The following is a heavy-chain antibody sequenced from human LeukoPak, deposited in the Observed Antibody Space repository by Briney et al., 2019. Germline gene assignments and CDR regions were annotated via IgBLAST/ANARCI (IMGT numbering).Heavy chain of an antibody. CDR1: GGTFSSDA. CDR3: ARDGNEYYYDSSGYYYDY. J-gene: IGHJ4*02. Sequence: SVKVSCKASGGTFSSDAISWVRQAPGQGLEWMGGIIPIFGTANYAQKFQGRVTITADESTSTAYMELSSLRSEDTAVYYCARDGNEYYYDSSGYYYDYWGQGTLVTVSS. D-gene: IGHD3-22*01. V-gene: IGHV1-69*13. CDR2: IIPIFGTA.